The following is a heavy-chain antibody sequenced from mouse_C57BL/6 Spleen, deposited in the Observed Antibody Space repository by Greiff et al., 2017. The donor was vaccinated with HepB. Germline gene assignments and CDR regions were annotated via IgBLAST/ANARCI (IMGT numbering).Heavy chain of an antibody. V-gene: IGHV1-15*01. J-gene: IGHJ2*01. Sequence: VQRVESGAELVRPGASVTLSCKASGYTFTDYEMHWVKQTPVHGLEWIGAIDPETGGTAYNQKFKGKVILTADKSSSTAYMELRSLTSEDSAVYYCTRRWSNSPDYWGQGTTLTVSS. CDR2: IDPETGGT. D-gene: IGHD2-5*01. CDR3: TRRWSNSPDY. CDR1: GYTFTDYE.